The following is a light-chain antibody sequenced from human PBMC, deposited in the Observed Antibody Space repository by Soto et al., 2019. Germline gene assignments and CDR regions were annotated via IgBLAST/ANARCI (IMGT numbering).Light chain of an antibody. V-gene: IGKV1-5*03. Sequence: DIQMTQSPSTLSASVGDRVTITCRASQSISSWLAWYQQKPGKAPKLLIYKASSLESGVPSRFSGSGSGTEFTLTISSLQPDDFATYYCQHGGTFGQGTKVEIK. J-gene: IGKJ1*01. CDR3: QHGGT. CDR1: QSISSW. CDR2: KAS.